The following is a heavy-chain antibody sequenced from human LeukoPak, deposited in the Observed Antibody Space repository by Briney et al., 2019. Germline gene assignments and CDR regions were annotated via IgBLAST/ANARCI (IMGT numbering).Heavy chain of an antibody. Sequence: GGSLRLSCAASGFTFSSYWMSWVRQAPGKGLEWVANIKQDGSEKYYVDSVKGRFTISRDNAKNTMYLQMNSLRAEDTAVYYCAKDYSKTSYYGSGTYYRPNWFDPWGQGTLVTVSS. J-gene: IGHJ5*02. CDR3: AKDYSKTSYYGSGTYYRPNWFDP. V-gene: IGHV3-7*01. CDR2: IKQDGSEK. CDR1: GFTFSSYW. D-gene: IGHD3-10*01.